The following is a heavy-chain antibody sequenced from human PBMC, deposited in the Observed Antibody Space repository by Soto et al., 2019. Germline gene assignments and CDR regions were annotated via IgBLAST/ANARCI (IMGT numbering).Heavy chain of an antibody. CDR2: IIPISETT. Sequence: ASVKVSCKASGGTFSSYAISWVRQAPGQGLEWMGGIIPISETTNYAQKFQGRVTITADESKSTAYMELSSLRSEDTAVYYCSRSQGSSTSLEIYYYYYYGMDVWGQGTTVTVSS. J-gene: IGHJ6*02. CDR1: GGTFSSYA. D-gene: IGHD2-2*01. CDR3: SRSQGSSTSLEIYYYYYYGMDV. V-gene: IGHV1-69*13.